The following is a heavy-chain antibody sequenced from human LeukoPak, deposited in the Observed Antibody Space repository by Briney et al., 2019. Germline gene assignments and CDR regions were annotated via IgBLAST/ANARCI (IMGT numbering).Heavy chain of an antibody. CDR3: AREVAVAGRLGGGKYYFDY. V-gene: IGHV4-34*01. J-gene: IGHJ4*02. CDR1: GGSFSGYY. D-gene: IGHD6-19*01. Sequence: MPSETLSLTCAVYGGSFSGYYWSWIRQPPGKGLEWIGEINHSGSTNYNPSLKSRVTISVDTSKNQFSLKLSSVTAADTAVYYCAREVAVAGRLGGGKYYFDYWGQGTLVTVSS. CDR2: INHSGST.